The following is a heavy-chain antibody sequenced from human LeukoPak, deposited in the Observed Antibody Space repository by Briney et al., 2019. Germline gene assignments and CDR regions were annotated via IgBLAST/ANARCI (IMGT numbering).Heavy chain of an antibody. CDR2: IYYSGST. J-gene: IGHJ6*02. V-gene: IGHV4-59*12. CDR1: GGSISSYY. CDR3: ARGLPHHGMDV. Sequence: PSETLSLTCTVSGGSISSYYWSWIRQPPGKGLEWIGYIYYSGSTNYNPSLKSRVTISVDTSKNQFSLKLSSVTAADTAVYYCARGLPHHGMDVWGQGTTVTVSS.